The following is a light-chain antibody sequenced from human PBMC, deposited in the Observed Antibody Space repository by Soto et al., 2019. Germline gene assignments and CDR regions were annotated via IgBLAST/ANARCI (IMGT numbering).Light chain of an antibody. Sequence: QSVLTQPPSVSGAPGQRVTISCTGSSSNIGATYAVHWYQHLPGRAPKLLIYGNNNRPSGVPDRFSGYKSGTSASLAITGLQAEDEADYYCQSHDSSLSGPVFGTGTKVTVL. V-gene: IGLV1-40*01. CDR3: QSHDSSLSGPV. CDR2: GNN. CDR1: SSNIGATYA. J-gene: IGLJ1*01.